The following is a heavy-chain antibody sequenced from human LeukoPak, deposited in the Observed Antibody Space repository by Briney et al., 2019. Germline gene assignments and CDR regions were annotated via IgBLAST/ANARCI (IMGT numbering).Heavy chain of an antibody. CDR1: GGSFSGYY. D-gene: IGHD2-15*01. Sequence: SETRSLTCAVYGGSFSGYYWSWIRQPPGKGLEWIGEINHSGSTNYNPSLKSRVTISVDRSKNQFSLKLSSVTAADTAVYYCATFRYCSGGSCPDAFDIWGQGTMVTVSS. CDR3: ATFRYCSGGSCPDAFDI. J-gene: IGHJ3*02. V-gene: IGHV4-34*01. CDR2: INHSGST.